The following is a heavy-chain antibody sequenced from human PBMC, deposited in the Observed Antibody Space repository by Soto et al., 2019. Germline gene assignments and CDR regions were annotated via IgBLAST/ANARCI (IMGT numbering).Heavy chain of an antibody. Sequence: QVNLVQSGAEVKKPGASVKVSCKVSGYTLIQLSMHWVRQAPGRGLEWMGGLDPESGETIYAQKFQGRVTMTEDTSTDTAYMELSSLRSEDTAVYYCASFDVVVVTAPFDSWGQGTLVTVSS. CDR3: ASFDVVVVTAPFDS. D-gene: IGHD2-21*02. J-gene: IGHJ4*02. CDR1: GYTLIQLS. CDR2: LDPESGET. V-gene: IGHV1-24*01.